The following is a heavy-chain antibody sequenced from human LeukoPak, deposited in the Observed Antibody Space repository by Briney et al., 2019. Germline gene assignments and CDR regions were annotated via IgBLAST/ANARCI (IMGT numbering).Heavy chain of an antibody. D-gene: IGHD3-3*01. CDR3: APRTYDFWSGYLYNWFDP. CDR2: INHSGST. J-gene: IGHJ5*02. CDR1: SGSFSGYY. Sequence: SETLSLTCAVYSGSFSGYYWSWIRQPPGKGLEWIGEINHSGSTNYNPSLKSRVTISVVTSKNQFSLKLSSVTAADTAVYYCAPRTYDFWSGYLYNWFDPWGQGTLVTVSS. V-gene: IGHV4-34*01.